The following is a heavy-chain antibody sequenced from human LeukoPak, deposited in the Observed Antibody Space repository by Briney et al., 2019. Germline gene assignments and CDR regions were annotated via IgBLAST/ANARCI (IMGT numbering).Heavy chain of an antibody. CDR1: GYTFTSYD. V-gene: IGHV1-18*01. Sequence: ASVKVSCKASGYTFTSYDINWVRQATGQGLEWMGWISAYNGNTNYAQKLQGRVTMTTDTSTSTAYMELRSLRSDDTAVYYCARPSFHCSSTSCYTGYGMDVWGQGTTVTVSS. D-gene: IGHD2-2*02. J-gene: IGHJ6*02. CDR3: ARPSFHCSSTSCYTGYGMDV. CDR2: ISAYNGNT.